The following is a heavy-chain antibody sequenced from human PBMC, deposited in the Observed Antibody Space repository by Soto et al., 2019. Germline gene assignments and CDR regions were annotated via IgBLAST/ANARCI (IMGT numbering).Heavy chain of an antibody. V-gene: IGHV3-23*01. CDR2: ISGSGGST. J-gene: IGHJ4*02. Sequence: EVQLLESGGGLVQPGGSLRLSCAASGFTFSSYAMSWVRQAPGKGLEWVSAISGSGGSTYYADSVKGRFTISRDNSKNTLYLQMNSLRAEDTAVYYCAKDHYYDSSGYGGGEYYFDYWGQGTLVTVSS. D-gene: IGHD3-22*01. CDR1: GFTFSSYA. CDR3: AKDHYYDSSGYGGGEYYFDY.